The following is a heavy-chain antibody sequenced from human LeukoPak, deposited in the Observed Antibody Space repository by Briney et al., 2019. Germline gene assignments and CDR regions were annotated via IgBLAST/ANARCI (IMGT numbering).Heavy chain of an antibody. CDR2: ISSSSSYI. CDR3: ASSYGRGGSCYEYYFDY. V-gene: IGHV3-21*01. CDR1: GFTFSSYS. J-gene: IGHJ4*02. Sequence: GGSLRLSCAASGFTFSSYSMNWVRQAPGKGLEWVSSISSSSSYIYYADSVKGRFTISRDNAKNSLYLQMNSLRAEDTAVYYCASSYGRGGSCYEYYFDYWGQGTWVTVSS. D-gene: IGHD2-15*01.